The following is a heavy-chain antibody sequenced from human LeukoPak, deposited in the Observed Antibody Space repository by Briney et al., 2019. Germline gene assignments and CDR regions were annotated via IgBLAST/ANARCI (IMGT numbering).Heavy chain of an antibody. J-gene: IGHJ4*02. CDR3: ARGLLGYSYGNDY. CDR1: GFTFSSYA. V-gene: IGHV3-23*01. CDR2: ISGSGGST. Sequence: GGSLRLSCAASGFTFSSYAMSWVRQAPGKGLEWVSAISGSGGSTYYADSVKGRFTISRDNSKNTLYLQMNSLRAEDTAVYYCARGLLGYSYGNDYWGQGTLVTVSS. D-gene: IGHD5-18*01.